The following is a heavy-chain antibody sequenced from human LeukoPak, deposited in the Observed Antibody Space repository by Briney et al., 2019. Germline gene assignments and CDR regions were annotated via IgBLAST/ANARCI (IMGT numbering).Heavy chain of an antibody. Sequence: GRSLRLSCAASGFTFSSYGMHWVRQAPGKGLEWVAVISYDGSNKYYADSVKGRFTISRDNSKNTLYLQMNSLRAEDTAVYYCAKVPGYYYMDVWGKGTTVTVSS. CDR3: AKVPGYYYMDV. J-gene: IGHJ6*03. V-gene: IGHV3-30*18. D-gene: IGHD3-10*01. CDR2: ISYDGSNK. CDR1: GFTFSSYG.